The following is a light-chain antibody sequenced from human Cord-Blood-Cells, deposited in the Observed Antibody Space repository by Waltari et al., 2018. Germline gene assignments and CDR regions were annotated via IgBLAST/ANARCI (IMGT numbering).Light chain of an antibody. CDR1: QSLLHSNGYNY. Sequence: DIVMTQSPLPLPVTPGEPPPTSCRPSQSLLHSNGYNYLDWYLQKPGQSPQLLIYLGSNRASGVPDRFSGSGSGTDFTLKISRVEAEDVGVYYCMQALQTPYTFGQGTKLEIK. CDR2: LGS. CDR3: MQALQTPYT. J-gene: IGKJ2*01. V-gene: IGKV2-28*01.